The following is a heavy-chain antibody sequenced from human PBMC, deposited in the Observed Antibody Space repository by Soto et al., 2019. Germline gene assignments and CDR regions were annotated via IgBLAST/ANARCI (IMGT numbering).Heavy chain of an antibody. Sequence: PGLSLRLSCAASGFSFGSYAMKWVRQAPGKGLEWVSFITCSGGSTYYADSVKGRFTISRDSSKNTIYLQMKRLRAHDTAVYYCPNDVPHLPPREAAADSWGQGTLVTVSS. D-gene: IGHD6-13*01. CDR1: GFSFGSYA. CDR2: ITCSGGST. V-gene: IGHV3-23*01. J-gene: IGHJ4*02. CDR3: PNDVPHLPPREAAADS.